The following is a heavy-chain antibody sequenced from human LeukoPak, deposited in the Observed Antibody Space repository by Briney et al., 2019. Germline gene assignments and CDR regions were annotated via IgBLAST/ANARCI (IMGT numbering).Heavy chain of an antibody. J-gene: IGHJ4*02. CDR2: INPSGGTT. Sequence: GASVKVSCKASGYTFTSYHMHWVRQAPGQGLEWMGIINPSGGTTNYAQKFQGRVTMTRDMSTSTVYMELSSLRSEDTAVYYCARDSEYPGLGIVGATSLDYWGQGTLVTVSS. CDR3: ARDSEYPGLGIVGATSLDY. V-gene: IGHV1-46*01. CDR1: GYTFTSYH. D-gene: IGHD1-26*01.